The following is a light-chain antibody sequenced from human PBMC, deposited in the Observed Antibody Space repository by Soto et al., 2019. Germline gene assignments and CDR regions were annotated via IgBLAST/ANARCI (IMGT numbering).Light chain of an antibody. CDR1: QSVRNY. J-gene: IGKJ1*01. V-gene: IGKV1-39*01. Sequence: DIQMTQSPSSLSASVGDSVTITCRASQSVRNYLNWYQHKPGKAPKLLIYAASTLQSGVPSRFSGSGSGTDFTLTISCLQSEDFATYYCQQYYSYPRTFGQGTKVDI. CDR2: AAS. CDR3: QQYYSYPRT.